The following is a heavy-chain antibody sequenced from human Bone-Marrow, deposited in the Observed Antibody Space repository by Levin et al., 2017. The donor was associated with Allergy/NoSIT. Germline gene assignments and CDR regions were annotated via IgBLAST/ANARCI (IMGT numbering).Heavy chain of an antibody. CDR2: ISYDGSNK. J-gene: IGHJ6*02. CDR3: ARDLSITIFGVVQSPWFYYYYGMDV. Sequence: GGSLRLSCAASGFTFSSYAMHWVRQAPGKGLEWVAVISYDGSNKYYADSVKGRFTISRDNSKNTLYLQMNSLRAEDTAVYYCARDLSITIFGVVQSPWFYYYYGMDVWGQGTTVTVSS. V-gene: IGHV3-30-3*01. CDR1: GFTFSSYA. D-gene: IGHD3-3*01.